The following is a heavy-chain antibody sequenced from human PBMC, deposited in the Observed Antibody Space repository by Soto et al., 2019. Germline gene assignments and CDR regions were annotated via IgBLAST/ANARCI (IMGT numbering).Heavy chain of an antibody. D-gene: IGHD6-13*01. CDR2: IYYSGST. J-gene: IGHJ6*03. Sequence: SETLSLTCTVSGGSISSYYWSWIRQPPGKGLEWIGYIYYSGSTNYNPSLKSRVTISVDTSKNQFSLKLSSVTAADTAVYYCARLNSSSWARYYYYYMDVWGKGTTVTVSS. CDR3: ARLNSSSWARYYYYYMDV. CDR1: GGSISSYY. V-gene: IGHV4-59*01.